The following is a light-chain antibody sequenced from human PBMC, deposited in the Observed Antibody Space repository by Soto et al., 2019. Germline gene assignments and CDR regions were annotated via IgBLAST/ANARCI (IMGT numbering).Light chain of an antibody. CDR2: DAS. J-gene: IGKJ1*01. CDR3: QQCAHSPLT. CDR1: QSVSNNY. V-gene: IGKV3-20*01. Sequence: EIVLTQSPGTLSLSPGERATLSCRASQSVSNNYVAWYQQKPGQPPRLLIHDASNRATGIPDRFSGSGSGTDFTLTISRLEPEDFALYYCQQCAHSPLTFGQGTKVDIK.